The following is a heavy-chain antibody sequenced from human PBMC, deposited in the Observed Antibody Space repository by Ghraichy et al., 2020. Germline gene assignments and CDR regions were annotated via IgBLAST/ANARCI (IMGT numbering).Heavy chain of an antibody. CDR3: ASQGSRRLEPRWFDP. Sequence: SETLSLTCTVSGGSISSYYWSWIRQPPGKGLEWIGYIYYSGSTNYNPSLKSRVTISVDTSKNQFSLKLSSVTAADTAVYYCASQGSRRLEPRWFDPWGQGTLVTVSS. D-gene: IGHD1-1*01. V-gene: IGHV4-59*01. CDR1: GGSISSYY. CDR2: IYYSGST. J-gene: IGHJ5*02.